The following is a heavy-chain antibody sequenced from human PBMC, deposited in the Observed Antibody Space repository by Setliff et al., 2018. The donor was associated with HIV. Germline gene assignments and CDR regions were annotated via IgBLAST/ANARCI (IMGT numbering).Heavy chain of an antibody. CDR2: IYYSGST. V-gene: IGHV4-31*03. J-gene: IGHJ6*02. D-gene: IGHD6-19*01. Sequence: SETLSLTCTVSGGSISSGGYYWSWIRQHPGKGLEWIGYIYYSGSTYYNPSLKSRVTISLDTSRNQFSLKLSSVTAADTAVYYCARRLFGAVAGTYGMDVWGQGTTVTVSS. CDR3: ARRLFGAVAGTYGMDV. CDR1: GGSISSGGYY.